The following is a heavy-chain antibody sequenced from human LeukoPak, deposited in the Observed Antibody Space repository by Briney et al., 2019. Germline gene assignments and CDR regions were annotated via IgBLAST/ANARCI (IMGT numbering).Heavy chain of an antibody. V-gene: IGHV4-34*01. Sequence: PSETLSLTCAVYGVSFSGYYWSWIRQPPGKGLEWIGEINHSGSTNYNPSLKSRVTISVDTSKNQFSLKLSSVTAADTAVYYCARGGARDSSGYYYGFSYWGQGTLVTVSS. D-gene: IGHD3-22*01. CDR1: GVSFSGYY. J-gene: IGHJ4*02. CDR3: ARGGARDSSGYYYGFSY. CDR2: INHSGST.